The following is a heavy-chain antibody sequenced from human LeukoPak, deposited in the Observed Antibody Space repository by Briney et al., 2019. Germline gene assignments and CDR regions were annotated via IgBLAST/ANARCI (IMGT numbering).Heavy chain of an antibody. CDR1: GYTFTSYG. V-gene: IGHV1-18*01. Sequence: GASVKVSCKASGYTFTSYGISWVRQAPGQGLEWMGWISAYNGNTNYAQKLQGRVTMTTDTSTSTAYMELRSLRSDDTAVYYCARVRRSEKTYYYGSGNLDYWGQGTLVTVSS. J-gene: IGHJ4*02. CDR2: ISAYNGNT. CDR3: ARVRRSEKTYYYGSGNLDY. D-gene: IGHD3-10*01.